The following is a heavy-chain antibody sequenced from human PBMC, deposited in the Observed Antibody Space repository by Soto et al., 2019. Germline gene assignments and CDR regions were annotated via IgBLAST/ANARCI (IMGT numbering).Heavy chain of an antibody. CDR2: IHHSGST. V-gene: IGHV4-4*02. CDR1: GGSINGY. Sequence: QVQLQESGPGLVQPSGTLSLTCTVSGGSINGYWSWVRQPPGKGLEWIGEIHHSGSTKYNLSLKSRLTIIIDKSKNQFSLNLNSVTAADTAVYYCAKHGGFYFDYWGKGTLVTVSS. CDR3: AKHGGFYFDY. D-gene: IGHD3-16*01. J-gene: IGHJ4*02.